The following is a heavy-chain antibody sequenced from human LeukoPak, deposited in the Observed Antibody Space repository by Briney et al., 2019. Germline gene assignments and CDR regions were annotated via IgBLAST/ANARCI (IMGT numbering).Heavy chain of an antibody. D-gene: IGHD5-24*01. J-gene: IGHJ4*02. CDR1: GFTFNTYN. V-gene: IGHV3-21*04. CDR3: AKGLGMATILDY. CDR2: ITSSSSYI. Sequence: GGSLRLSCAASGFTFNTYNMNWVRQAPGQGLEWVSSITSSSSYIYYADSVKGRFTISRDNAKNSLYLQMNSLRAEDTAVYYCAKGLGMATILDYWGQGTLVTVSS.